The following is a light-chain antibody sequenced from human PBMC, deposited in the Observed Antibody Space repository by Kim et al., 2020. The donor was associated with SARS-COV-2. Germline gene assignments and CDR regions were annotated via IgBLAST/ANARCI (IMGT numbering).Light chain of an antibody. Sequence: QLVLTQSPSASASLGASVKFTCTLSSGHSNYAIAWHQQQPEKGPRFLMKVNSAGSHTKGDGIPDRFSGSSSGAERYLIISSLQFEDEADYYCQTWGTATVVFGGGTQLTVL. CDR2: VNSAGSH. CDR1: SGHSNYA. J-gene: IGLJ2*01. CDR3: QTWGTATVV. V-gene: IGLV4-69*01.